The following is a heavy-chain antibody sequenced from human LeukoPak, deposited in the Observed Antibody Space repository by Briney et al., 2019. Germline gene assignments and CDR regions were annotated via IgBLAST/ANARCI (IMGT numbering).Heavy chain of an antibody. Sequence: GGSLRLSCAASGFTFSNYGMSWVRQAPGKGLEWVSTISRGGVTTYYADSVKGRFTISRDNSKNTVYLQMNSLRAEDTAVYYCARAWTGYSYGDYWGQGTLVTVSS. J-gene: IGHJ4*02. V-gene: IGHV3-23*01. CDR2: ISRGGVTT. CDR3: ARAWTGYSYGDY. CDR1: GFTFSNYG. D-gene: IGHD5-18*01.